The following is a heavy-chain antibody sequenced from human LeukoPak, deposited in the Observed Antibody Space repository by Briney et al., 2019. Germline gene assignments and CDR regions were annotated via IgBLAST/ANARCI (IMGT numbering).Heavy chain of an antibody. CDR1: GGSISSYY. CDR3: ARGTIAADDYYYMDV. J-gene: IGHJ6*03. Sequence: SETLSLTCTVSGGSISSYYWSWIRQPAGKGLEWIGLIYTSGSTNYNPSLKSRVIISVDTSKNQFSLKLTSVTAADTAVYYCARGTIAADDYYYMDVWGKGTTVTISS. V-gene: IGHV4-4*07. CDR2: IYTSGST. D-gene: IGHD6-13*01.